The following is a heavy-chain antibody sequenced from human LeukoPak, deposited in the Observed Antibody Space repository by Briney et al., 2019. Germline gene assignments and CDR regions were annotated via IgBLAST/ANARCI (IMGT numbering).Heavy chain of an antibody. CDR1: GGSISSSSYY. CDR2: IYYSGST. Sequence: SETLSLTCTVSGGSISSSSYYWGWIRQPPGKGLEWIGSIYYSGSTYYNSSLESRVTISVDTSKNQFSLKLSSVTAADTAVYYCARLSFLRFLEWLVEYWGQGTLVTVSS. CDR3: ARLSFLRFLEWLVEY. V-gene: IGHV4-39*01. D-gene: IGHD3-3*01. J-gene: IGHJ4*02.